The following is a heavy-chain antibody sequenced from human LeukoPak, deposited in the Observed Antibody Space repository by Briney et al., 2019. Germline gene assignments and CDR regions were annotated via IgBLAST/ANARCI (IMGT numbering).Heavy chain of an antibody. CDR3: AKGSSGGYYTHCDH. J-gene: IGHJ4*02. Sequence: GGSLRLSCAASGFTFSSYAMSWVRQAPGKGLEWVSAISGSGGSTYYADSVKDRFTISRDNSKNTLYLQMNGLRAEDTAVYYCAKGSSGGYYTHCDHWGQGTLVTVSS. V-gene: IGHV3-23*01. CDR1: GFTFSSYA. D-gene: IGHD3-22*01. CDR2: ISGSGGST.